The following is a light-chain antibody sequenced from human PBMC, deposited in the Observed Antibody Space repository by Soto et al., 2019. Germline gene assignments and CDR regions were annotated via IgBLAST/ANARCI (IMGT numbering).Light chain of an antibody. CDR2: DAS. CDR3: QQRSNWPRLYT. Sequence: EIVLPQSPATLSLSPGERATLSCRASQSVSSYLAWYQQKPGQAPRLLIYDASNRATGIPARFSGSGSGTDFTLTICSLEPEDFAVYYCQQRSNWPRLYTFGQGTKLEIK. J-gene: IGKJ2*01. V-gene: IGKV3-11*01. CDR1: QSVSSY.